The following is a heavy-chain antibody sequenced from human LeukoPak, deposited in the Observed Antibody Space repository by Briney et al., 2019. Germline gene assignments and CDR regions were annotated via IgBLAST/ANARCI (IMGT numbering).Heavy chain of an antibody. J-gene: IGHJ4*02. D-gene: IGHD3-22*01. CDR1: DGSIRNYY. CDR3: ASRAYYDSSGLDY. CDR2: VSNSGST. Sequence: SETLSLTCSVSDGSIRNYYWTWIRQPPGKGLEWIGHVSNSGSTKYNPSLKSRVTISIDTSKKHFSLKLSSVTAADTAVYYCASRAYYDSSGLDYWGQGILVTVSS. V-gene: IGHV4-59*08.